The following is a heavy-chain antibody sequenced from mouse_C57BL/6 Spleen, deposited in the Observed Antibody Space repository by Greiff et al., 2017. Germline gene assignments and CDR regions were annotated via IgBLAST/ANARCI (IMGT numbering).Heavy chain of an antibody. CDR1: GFTFSDYY. CDR2: INYDGSST. J-gene: IGHJ1*03. V-gene: IGHV5-16*01. CDR3: AREQGGGYFDV. Sequence: EVMLVESEGGLVQPGSSMKLSCTASGFTFSDYYMAWVRQVPEKGLEWVANINYDGSSTYYLDSLKSRFIISRDNAKNILYLQMSSLKSEDTATYYCAREQGGGYFDVWGTGTTVTVSS.